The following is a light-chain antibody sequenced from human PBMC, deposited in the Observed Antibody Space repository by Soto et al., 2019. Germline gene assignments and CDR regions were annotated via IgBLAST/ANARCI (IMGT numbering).Light chain of an antibody. CDR1: QSVSSSY. V-gene: IGKV3-20*01. Sequence: EIVLTQSPGTLSLSPGERATLSCRASQSVSSSYLAWYQQKPGQAPRLLIYGASARATGIPDRFSGSGSGTDFSLTISRLEPDDFAVYYCQQNGSSPPFTFGPGTKVDIK. J-gene: IGKJ3*01. CDR2: GAS. CDR3: QQNGSSPPFT.